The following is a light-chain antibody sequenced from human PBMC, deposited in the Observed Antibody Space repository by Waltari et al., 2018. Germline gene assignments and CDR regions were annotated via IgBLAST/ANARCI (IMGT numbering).Light chain of an antibody. V-gene: IGKV1-5*03. CDR3: QHYDNYPVA. CDR2: KSS. J-gene: IGKJ2*01. Sequence: DIQMTQSPSTLSASVEDRVSITCRASQSISIWLAWYQQRSGKAPKLLISKSSSLESGVPSRFSGSGSGTEFTLTITNLHPDDFATYYCQHYDNYPVAFGQGTKLEIK. CDR1: QSISIW.